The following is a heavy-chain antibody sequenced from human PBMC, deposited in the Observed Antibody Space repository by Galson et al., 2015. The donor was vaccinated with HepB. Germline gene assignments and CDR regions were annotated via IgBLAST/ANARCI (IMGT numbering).Heavy chain of an antibody. V-gene: IGHV4-39*07. Sequence: ETLSLTCTVSGGSISSTSHHWGWIRQPPGKGLEWIGSSYYSGVTNYNPSLTSRVTISADKSISTAFLQWSSLKASDTAMYYCVSRPFGTGWCSDLYGVCGAFDIWGQGTMITVSS. CDR1: GGSISSTSHH. CDR3: VSRPFGTGWCSDLYGVCGAFDI. D-gene: IGHD6-19*01. CDR2: SYYSGVT. J-gene: IGHJ3*02.